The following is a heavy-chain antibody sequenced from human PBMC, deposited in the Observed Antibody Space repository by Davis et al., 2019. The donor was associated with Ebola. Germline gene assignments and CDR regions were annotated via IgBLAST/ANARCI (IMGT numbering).Heavy chain of an antibody. CDR2: ISSSSSYI. D-gene: IGHD3-9*01. Sequence: GASLKISCAASGFTFSSYSMNWVRQAPGKGLEWVSSISSSSSYIYYADSVKGRFTISRDNAKNSLYLQMNSLRAEDTAVYYCARPTPHYDILTGYFYYFGYWGQGTLVTVSS. CDR1: GFTFSSYS. J-gene: IGHJ4*02. CDR3: ARPTPHYDILTGYFYYFGY. V-gene: IGHV3-21*01.